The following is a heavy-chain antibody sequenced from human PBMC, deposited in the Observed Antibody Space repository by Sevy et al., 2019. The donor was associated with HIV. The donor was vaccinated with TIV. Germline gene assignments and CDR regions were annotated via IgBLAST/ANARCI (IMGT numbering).Heavy chain of an antibody. CDR2: IIPIFGTA. J-gene: IGHJ6*02. D-gene: IGHD4-4*01. V-gene: IGHV1-69*13. CDR1: GGTFSSYA. Sequence: ASVKVSYKASGGTFSSYAISWVRQAPGQGLEWMGGIIPIFGTANYAQKFQGRVTITADESTSTAYMELSSLRSEDTAVYYCARDTVTTGGGYYYGMDVWDQGTTVTVSS. CDR3: ARDTVTTGGGYYYGMDV.